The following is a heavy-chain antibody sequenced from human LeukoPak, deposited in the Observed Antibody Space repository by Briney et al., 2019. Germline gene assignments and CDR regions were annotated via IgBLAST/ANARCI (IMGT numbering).Heavy chain of an antibody. Sequence: GGSLRLSCAASGFTFSSYSMNWVRQAPGKGLEWVSYISSSSSTIYYADSVEGRFTISRDNAKNSLYLQMNSLRAEDTAVYYCARDISSSWYYYYYMDVWGKGTTVTVSS. J-gene: IGHJ6*03. V-gene: IGHV3-48*01. CDR3: ARDISSSWYYYYYMDV. D-gene: IGHD6-13*01. CDR1: GFTFSSYS. CDR2: ISSSSSTI.